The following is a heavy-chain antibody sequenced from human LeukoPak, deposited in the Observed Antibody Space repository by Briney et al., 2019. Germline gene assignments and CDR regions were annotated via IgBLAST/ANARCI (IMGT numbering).Heavy chain of an antibody. J-gene: IGHJ4*02. V-gene: IGHV4-4*07. Sequence: SETLSLTCTVSGGSISSYYWSWIRQPAGKGLEWIGRIYTSGSTNYNPSLKSRVTMSVDTSKNQFSLKLSSMTAADTAVYYCAREWIPYYDILTGPRPMGFDYWGQGTLVTVSS. D-gene: IGHD3-9*01. CDR3: AREWIPYYDILTGPRPMGFDY. CDR2: IYTSGST. CDR1: GGSISSYY.